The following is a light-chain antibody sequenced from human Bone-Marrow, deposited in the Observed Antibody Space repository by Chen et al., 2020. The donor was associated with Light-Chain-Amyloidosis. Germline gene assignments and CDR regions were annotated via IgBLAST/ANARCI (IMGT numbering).Light chain of an antibody. Sequence: EIVLTQSPGTLSLSPGERATLSCRASQSVTSDYLAWYQQKYGQAPRLLIYAASSRATGIPDRFSGSGSGADFTLTISGLEPEDFAVYYCQQYSSSPYTFGQGTKLGIK. CDR1: QSVTSDY. CDR2: AAS. V-gene: IGKV3-20*01. J-gene: IGKJ2*01. CDR3: QQYSSSPYT.